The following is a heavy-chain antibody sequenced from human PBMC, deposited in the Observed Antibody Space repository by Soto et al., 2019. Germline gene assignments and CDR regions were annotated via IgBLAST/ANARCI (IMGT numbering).Heavy chain of an antibody. V-gene: IGHV4-59*01. D-gene: IGHD6-13*01. Sequence: SETLSLTCTVSGGSISSYYWSWIRQPPGKGLEWIGYIYYSGSTNYNPSPKSRVTISVDTSKNQFSLKLSSVTAADTAVYYCAQAAAGTSNMGLLFDPWGQGXLVTVYS. CDR3: AQAAAGTSNMGLLFDP. CDR1: GGSISSYY. J-gene: IGHJ5*02. CDR2: IYYSGST.